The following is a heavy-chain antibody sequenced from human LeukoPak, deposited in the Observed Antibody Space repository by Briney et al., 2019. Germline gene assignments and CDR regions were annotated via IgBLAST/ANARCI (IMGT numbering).Heavy chain of an antibody. J-gene: IGHJ4*02. Sequence: SETLSLTCIVSGGSISSHYWTWMRQPPGKGLEWIGSIYYSGSTYYNPSLKSRVTISVDTSKNQFSLKLSSVTAADTAVYHCAREAGTTAFDYWGQGTLVTVSS. CDR1: GGSISSHY. CDR2: IYYSGST. CDR3: AREAGTTAFDY. V-gene: IGHV4-59*11. D-gene: IGHD1-7*01.